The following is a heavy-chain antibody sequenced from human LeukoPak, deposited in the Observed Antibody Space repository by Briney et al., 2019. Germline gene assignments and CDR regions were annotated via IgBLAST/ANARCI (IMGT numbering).Heavy chain of an antibody. CDR2: ISDSGGGT. Sequence: GGSLTLSCAVSGITLSNYGMSWVPQAPGKGLEWVAGISDSGGGTNYGDSVKGRFTIPRDNRMNTLYLQMNSLRAKDTAVYFCAKRGVVIRVILGGFHKEASYFDSWGQGALVTVSS. J-gene: IGHJ4*02. CDR3: AKRGVVIRVILGGFHKEASYFDS. CDR1: GITLSNYG. D-gene: IGHD3-10*01. V-gene: IGHV3-23*01.